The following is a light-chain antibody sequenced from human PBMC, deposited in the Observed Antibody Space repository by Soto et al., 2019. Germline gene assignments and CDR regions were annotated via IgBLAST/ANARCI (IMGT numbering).Light chain of an antibody. CDR1: TGPVTSGHY. Sequence: QAVVTQEPSLTVSPGGTVTLTCGSSTGPVTSGHYPYWFQQQPGQAPRALIYDTGNKDSWTPARFSGSLLGCKAALTLSGAQTEDEADDYCLLSYGGGEGVFGGGTKLTVL. V-gene: IGLV7-46*01. CDR2: DTG. CDR3: LLSYGGGEGV. J-gene: IGLJ2*01.